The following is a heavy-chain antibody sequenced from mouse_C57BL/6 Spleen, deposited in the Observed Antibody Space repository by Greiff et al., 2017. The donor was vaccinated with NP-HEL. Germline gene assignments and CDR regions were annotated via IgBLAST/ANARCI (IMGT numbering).Heavy chain of an antibody. J-gene: IGHJ1*03. D-gene: IGHD1-1*01. V-gene: IGHV1-64*01. Sequence: QVQLQQPGAELVKPGASVKLSCKASGYTFTSYWMHWVKQRPGQGLEWIGMIHPNSGSTNYNGKFKSKATLTVDKSSSAAYMQLSSLTSEDSAVYDCARGIYYGSSYWYFDVWGTGTTVTVSS. CDR3: ARGIYYGSSYWYFDV. CDR1: GYTFTSYW. CDR2: IHPNSGST.